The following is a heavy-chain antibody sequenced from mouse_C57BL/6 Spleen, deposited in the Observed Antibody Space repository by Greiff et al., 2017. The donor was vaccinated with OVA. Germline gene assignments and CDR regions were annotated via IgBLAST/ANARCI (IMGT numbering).Heavy chain of an antibody. CDR2: ISYDGSN. D-gene: IGHD2-4*01. CDR3: ARDDDYDRYFDV. Sequence: VQLKESGPGLVKPSQSLSLTCSVTGYSITSGYYWNWIRQFPGNKLEWMGYISYDGSNNYNPSLKNRISITRDTSKNQFFLKLNSVTTEDTATYYCARDDDYDRYFDVWGTGTTVTVSS. V-gene: IGHV3-6*01. J-gene: IGHJ1*03. CDR1: GYSITSGYY.